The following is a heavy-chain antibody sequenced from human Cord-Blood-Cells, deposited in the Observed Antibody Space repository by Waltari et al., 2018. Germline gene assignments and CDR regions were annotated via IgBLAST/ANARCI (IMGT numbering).Heavy chain of an antibody. Sequence: QVQLVQSGAEVKKPGASVKVSCKASGYTFTSYGISWGRQAPGQGLEWRGWISAYNGNTNYAQKRQGRVTMTTDASTSTAYMELRSLRSDDTAVYYCARLDCSSTSCYVGYAFDIWGQGTMVTVSS. J-gene: IGHJ3*02. CDR2: ISAYNGNT. CDR1: GYTFTSYG. D-gene: IGHD2-2*01. V-gene: IGHV1-18*01. CDR3: ARLDCSSTSCYVGYAFDI.